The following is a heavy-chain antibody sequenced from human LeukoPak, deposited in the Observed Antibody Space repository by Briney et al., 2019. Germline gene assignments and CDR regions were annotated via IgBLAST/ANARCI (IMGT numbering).Heavy chain of an antibody. Sequence: SETLSLTCAVYGGSFSGYYWSWIRQPPGKGLEWIGEINHSGSTNYNPSLKSRVTISVDTSKNQLSLKLSSVTAADTAVYYCARGHPYYYGSGSYPPDYWGQGTLVTVSS. CDR3: ARGHPYYYGSGSYPPDY. CDR1: GGSFSGYY. V-gene: IGHV4-34*01. J-gene: IGHJ4*02. D-gene: IGHD3-10*01. CDR2: INHSGST.